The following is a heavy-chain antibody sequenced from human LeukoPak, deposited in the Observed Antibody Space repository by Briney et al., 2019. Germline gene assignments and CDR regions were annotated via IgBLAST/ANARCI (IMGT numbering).Heavy chain of an antibody. J-gene: IGHJ4*02. CDR3: ARVSSGWYNAY. CDR1: GFTFSSYA. D-gene: IGHD6-19*01. V-gene: IGHV3-23*01. Sequence: GGSLRLSCAASGFTFSSYAMSWVRQARGKGLEWVSAISGSGGGTYYADSVKGRFTISRDNAKNSLYLQMNSLRAEDTAVYYCARVSSGWYNAYWGQGTLVTVSS. CDR2: ISGSGGGT.